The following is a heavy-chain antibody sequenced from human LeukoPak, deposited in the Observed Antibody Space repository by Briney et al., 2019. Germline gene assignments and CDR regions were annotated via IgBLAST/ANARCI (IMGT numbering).Heavy chain of an antibody. CDR1: GFTFSSYS. D-gene: IGHD1-26*01. J-gene: IGHJ4*02. Sequence: PGGSLRLSCAASGFTFSSYSMNWVRQAPGKGLEWVSSISSSSSYIYYADSVKGRFTISRDNAKNSLYLQMNSLRAEDTAVYYCARDMSGSFHTDYWGQGTLVTVSS. CDR2: ISSSSSYI. V-gene: IGHV3-21*01. CDR3: ARDMSGSFHTDY.